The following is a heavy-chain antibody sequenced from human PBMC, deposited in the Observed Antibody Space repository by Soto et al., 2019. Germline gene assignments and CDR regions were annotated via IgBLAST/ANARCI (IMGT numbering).Heavy chain of an antibody. V-gene: IGHV1-69*13. D-gene: IGHD4-17*01. CDR2: IIPIFGTA. CDR1: GGTFSSYA. Sequence: SVKVSCKASGGTFSSYAISWVRQAPGQGLEWMGGIIPIFGTANYAQKFQGRVTITADESTSTAYMELSSLRSEDTAVYYCASTVTTVVTGRVPLSWDDAFDIWGQGTMVTVSS. CDR3: ASTVTTVVTGRVPLSWDDAFDI. J-gene: IGHJ3*02.